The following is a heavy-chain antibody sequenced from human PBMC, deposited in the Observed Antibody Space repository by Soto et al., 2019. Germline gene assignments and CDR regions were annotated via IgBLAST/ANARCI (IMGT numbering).Heavy chain of an antibody. CDR1: GGSFSGYY. CDR2: INHSGST. V-gene: IGHV4-34*01. Sequence: PSETLSLTCAVYGGSFSGYYWSWIRQPPGKGLEWIGEINHSGSTNYNPSLKSRVTISVDTSKNQFSLKLSSVTAADTAVYYCARGPKYSSSSNPTRFDYWGQGTLVTVSS. CDR3: ARGPKYSSSSNPTRFDY. D-gene: IGHD6-6*01. J-gene: IGHJ4*02.